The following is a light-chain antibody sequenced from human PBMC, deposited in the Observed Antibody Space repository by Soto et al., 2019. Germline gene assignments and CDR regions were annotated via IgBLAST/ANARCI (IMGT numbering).Light chain of an antibody. CDR3: SSYATSSPYV. Sequence: QSALTQPASVSGSPGQSITISCTGTSSDIGGYYYVSWYQHHPGKAPKLLIYQVTNRPSRVSNRFSGSKSGNTASLTISGLQVEDEADYYCSSYATSSPYVFGAGTKLTVL. CDR1: SSDIGGYYY. V-gene: IGLV2-14*01. J-gene: IGLJ1*01. CDR2: QVT.